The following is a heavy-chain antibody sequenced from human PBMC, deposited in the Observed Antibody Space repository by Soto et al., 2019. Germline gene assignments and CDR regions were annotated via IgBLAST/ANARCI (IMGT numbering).Heavy chain of an antibody. V-gene: IGHV5-10-1*03. CDR2: IDPSDSYT. CDR1: GYSFTSYW. D-gene: IGHD6-19*01. J-gene: IGHJ3*02. Sequence: EVQLVQSGAEVKKPGESLRISCKGSGYSFTSYWISWVRQMPGKGLEWMGRIDPSDSYTNYSPSFQGHVTISADKSISTAYLQWSSLKASDTAIYYCARPLIAVAGTHAFDIWGQGTMVTVSS. CDR3: ARPLIAVAGTHAFDI.